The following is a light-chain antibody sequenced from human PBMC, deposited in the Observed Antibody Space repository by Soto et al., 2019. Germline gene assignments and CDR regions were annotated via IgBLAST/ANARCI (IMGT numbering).Light chain of an antibody. V-gene: IGKV1-39*01. CDR1: KSISTY. CDR2: AAS. Sequence: DIQMTQSPSSLSASVGDRVTISCRASKSISTYLNWYQQKPGRAPELLIFAASRLQSGVPSTFIGAVSEPDFNLTITRLRPEDVATYYCQQGYNRLFTFGHRTRLEI. CDR3: QQGYNRLFT. J-gene: IGKJ5*01.